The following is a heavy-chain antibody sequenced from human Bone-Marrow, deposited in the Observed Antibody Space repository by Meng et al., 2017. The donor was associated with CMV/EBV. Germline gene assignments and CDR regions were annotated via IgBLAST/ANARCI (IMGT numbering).Heavy chain of an antibody. D-gene: IGHD3-10*01. CDR3: ARRVALGFGELGVYYGMDV. Sequence: SETLCLTCTASGCSTSSSSYSWGWIRQPPGKGLEWIGSIYYSGSTYYNPSLKSRVTISVDTSKNQFSLKLSSVTAADTAVYYCARRVALGFGELGVYYGMDVWGQGTTVTAP. V-gene: IGHV4-39*07. CDR1: GCSTSSSSYS. CDR2: IYYSGST. J-gene: IGHJ6*02.